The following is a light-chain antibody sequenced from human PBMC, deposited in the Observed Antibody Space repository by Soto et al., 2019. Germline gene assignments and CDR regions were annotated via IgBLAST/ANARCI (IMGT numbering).Light chain of an antibody. V-gene: IGKV3-11*01. CDR3: QQRSTERAIT. Sequence: EIVLTQSPATLSLSPGERATLSCRASQSVNNYLAWYQQKPAQAPRLLIYGTSNRATGIPARFSGSGSGTAFTLTISSLEPEDFAVYYCQQRSTERAITFGQGTRLEIK. CDR1: QSVNNY. CDR2: GTS. J-gene: IGKJ5*01.